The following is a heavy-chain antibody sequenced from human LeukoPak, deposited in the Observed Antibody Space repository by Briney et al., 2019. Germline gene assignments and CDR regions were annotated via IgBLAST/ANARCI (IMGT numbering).Heavy chain of an antibody. CDR3: ARGRTHCSSTSCYKSQYYYYYMDV. J-gene: IGHJ6*03. CDR1: GGSFSGYY. V-gene: IGHV4-34*01. CDR2: INHSGST. D-gene: IGHD2-2*02. Sequence: SETLSLTCAVYGGSFSGYYWSWIRQPPGKGLEWIGEINHSGSTNYNPSLKSRVTISVDTSKNQFSLKLSSVTAADTAVYYCARGRTHCSSTSCYKSQYYYYYMDVWGKGTTVTVSS.